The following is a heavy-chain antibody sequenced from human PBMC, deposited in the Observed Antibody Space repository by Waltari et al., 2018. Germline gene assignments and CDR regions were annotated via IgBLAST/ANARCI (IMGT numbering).Heavy chain of an antibody. J-gene: IGHJ6*02. V-gene: IGHV1-2*02. Sequence: QVQLVQSGAEVKKPGASVKVSCKASGYTFTGYYMHWVRPAPGQGLEWMGWINPNSGGTNYAQKCQGRVTMTRDTSISTAYMELSRLRSDDTAVYYCARVRSIVVVPAAKYGMDVWGQGTTVTVSS. D-gene: IGHD2-2*01. CDR2: INPNSGGT. CDR3: ARVRSIVVVPAAKYGMDV. CDR1: GYTFTGYY.